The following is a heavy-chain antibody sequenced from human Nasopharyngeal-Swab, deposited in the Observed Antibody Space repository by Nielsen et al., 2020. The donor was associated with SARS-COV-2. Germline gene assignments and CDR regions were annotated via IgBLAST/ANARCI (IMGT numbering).Heavy chain of an antibody. V-gene: IGHV4-34*01. D-gene: IGHD1-26*01. Sequence: SETLSLTCAVYGGSFSGYYWSWIRQPPGKGLEWIGEINHSGSTNYNPSLKSRVTISVDTSKNQFSLKLSSVTAADTAVYYCARGRVGAKDYWGQGILVTVSS. J-gene: IGHJ4*02. CDR2: INHSGST. CDR1: GGSFSGYY. CDR3: ARGRVGAKDY.